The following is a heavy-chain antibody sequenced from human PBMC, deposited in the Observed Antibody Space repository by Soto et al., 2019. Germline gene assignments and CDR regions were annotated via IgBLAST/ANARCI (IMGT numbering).Heavy chain of an antibody. D-gene: IGHD1-26*01. CDR1: GGSISSHY. J-gene: IGHJ6*02. Sequence: SETLSLTCSVSGGSISSHYWSWVRQAPGKGLEWIGHIYYRGSTSYNPSLRSRSTISVDTSNNQFSLKLNSVTTADTAVYYCARDGREASGMDVWGQGTKVTVSS. V-gene: IGHV4-59*11. CDR2: IYYRGST. CDR3: ARDGREASGMDV.